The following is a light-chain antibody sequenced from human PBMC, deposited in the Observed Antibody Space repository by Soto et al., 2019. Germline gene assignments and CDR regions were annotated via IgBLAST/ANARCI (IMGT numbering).Light chain of an antibody. CDR2: RAS. CDR3: LQYHNLWA. CDR1: QTIYYN. Sequence: IVMTQPPATLSVSPGESATLSCRASQTIYYNVAWYQHRPGQAPRLLIYRASTRATGVPARFSGSGSGTEFTLTISSLQSEDFTVYSCLQYHNLWAFGQGTKVEI. V-gene: IGKV3-15*01. J-gene: IGKJ1*01.